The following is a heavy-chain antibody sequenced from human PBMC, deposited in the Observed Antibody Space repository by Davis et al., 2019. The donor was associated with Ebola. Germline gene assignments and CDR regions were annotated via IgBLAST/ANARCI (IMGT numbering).Heavy chain of an antibody. J-gene: IGHJ3*02. CDR2: IYYSGST. CDR1: GGYISGYY. Sequence: SETLSLTCTVSGGYISGYYWSWIRQPPGKGLEWIGYIYYSGSTNYNPSLKSRVTISVDTSKNQFSLKLSSVTAADTAVYYCAGFGAFDIWGQGTMVTVSS. D-gene: IGHD3-16*01. CDR3: AGFGAFDI. V-gene: IGHV4-59*01.